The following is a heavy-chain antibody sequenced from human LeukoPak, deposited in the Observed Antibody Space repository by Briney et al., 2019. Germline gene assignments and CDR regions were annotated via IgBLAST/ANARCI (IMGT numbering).Heavy chain of an antibody. Sequence: SETLSLTCTVSGYSISSGYYWGWIRQPPGKGLEWIGYIYYSGSTNYNPSLKSRVTISVDTSKNQFSLKLSSVTAADTAVYYCARGGMQLVLGYHYYMDVGGKGTPVTVS. CDR1: GYSISSGYY. CDR3: ARGGMQLVLGYHYYMDV. J-gene: IGHJ6*03. V-gene: IGHV4-61*01. CDR2: IYYSGST. D-gene: IGHD6-13*01.